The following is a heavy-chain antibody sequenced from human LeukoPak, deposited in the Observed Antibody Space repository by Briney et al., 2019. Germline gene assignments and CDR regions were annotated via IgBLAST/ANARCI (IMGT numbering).Heavy chain of an antibody. V-gene: IGHV1-69*13. J-gene: IGHJ3*02. CDR3: ARDQSPYYGDYDLGAFDI. CDR2: IIPISGTA. Sequence: ASVKVSCKASGGTFSSYATSWVRQAPGQGLEWMGGIIPISGTANYAQKFQGRVTITADESTSTAYMELSSLRSEDTAVYYCARDQSPYYGDYDLGAFDIWGQGTMVTVSS. CDR1: GGTFSSYA. D-gene: IGHD4-17*01.